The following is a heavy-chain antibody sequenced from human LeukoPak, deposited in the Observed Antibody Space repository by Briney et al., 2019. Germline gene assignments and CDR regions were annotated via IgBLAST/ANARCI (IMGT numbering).Heavy chain of an antibody. CDR1: GFTFSSYA. J-gene: IGHJ4*02. CDR3: AKRYNWNSYYFDY. CDR2: ISGSGGST. Sequence: GGSLRLSCAASGFTFSSYAMTWVRQAPGKGLEWVSSISGSGGSTYNADSVKGRFTISRDNFKNTLYLQMNSLRVEDSAVYYCAKRYNWNSYYFDYWGQGTLVTVSS. D-gene: IGHD1-1*01. V-gene: IGHV3-23*01.